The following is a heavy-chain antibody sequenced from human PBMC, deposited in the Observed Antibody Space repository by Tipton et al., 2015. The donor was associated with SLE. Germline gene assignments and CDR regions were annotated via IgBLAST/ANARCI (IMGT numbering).Heavy chain of an antibody. J-gene: IGHJ4*02. V-gene: IGHV3-11*01. Sequence: SLRLSCAASGFTFSDHYMSWIRQAPGMGLEWVSYISSSGSSIYYADSVKSRVSISVDTSKNQFSLKLSSVTVADTAIYYCARSLPPTVTHWGQGTLVTVSS. CDR2: ISSSGSSI. CDR1: GFTFSDHY. CDR3: ARSLPPTVTH. D-gene: IGHD4-17*01.